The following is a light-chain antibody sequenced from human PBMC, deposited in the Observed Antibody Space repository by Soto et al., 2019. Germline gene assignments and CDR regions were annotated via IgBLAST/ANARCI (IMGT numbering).Light chain of an antibody. CDR2: GAS. CDR3: QQYGSSPT. CDR1: QSVSSSY. J-gene: IGKJ2*01. Sequence: EIVLTQSPGTLSLSPGERATLSCRASQSVSSSYLAWYQQKPGQAPRLLICGASRRATGIPDRFSGSGSGTDFTLTISRLEPEDFAVYYCQQYGSSPTFGQGTKLEIK. V-gene: IGKV3-20*01.